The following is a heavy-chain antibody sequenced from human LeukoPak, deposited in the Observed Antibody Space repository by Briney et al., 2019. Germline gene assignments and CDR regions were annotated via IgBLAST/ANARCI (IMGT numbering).Heavy chain of an antibody. J-gene: IGHJ6*03. Sequence: ASVKVSCKASGYTFTSYGISWVRPAPGQGLEWMGWISAYNGNTTYAQKLQGRVTMTTDTSTSTAYMELRSLRSDDTAVYYCARVVVVVPAAIRYYYYYYMDVWGKGTTVTVSS. V-gene: IGHV1-18*01. D-gene: IGHD2-2*01. CDR3: ARVVVVVPAAIRYYYYYYMDV. CDR1: GYTFTSYG. CDR2: ISAYNGNT.